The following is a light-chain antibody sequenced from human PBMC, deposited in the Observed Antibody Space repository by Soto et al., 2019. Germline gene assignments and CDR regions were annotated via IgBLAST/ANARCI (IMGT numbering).Light chain of an antibody. CDR3: QQYGSSPPLT. CDR1: QSVSSSY. CDR2: GAS. V-gene: IGKV3-20*01. J-gene: IGKJ4*01. Sequence: ESVLTQSPGTLSLYPGERATLSCRASQSVSSSYLAWYQQKPGQAPRLLIYGASSRATGIPDSISGSGSGTDFTLTISRLETEDFAVYYCQQYGSSPPLTFGGGTKVEIK.